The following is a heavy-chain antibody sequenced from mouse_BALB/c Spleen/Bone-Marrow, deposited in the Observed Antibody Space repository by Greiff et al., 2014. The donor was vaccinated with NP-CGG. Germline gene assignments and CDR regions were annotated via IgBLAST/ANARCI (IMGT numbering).Heavy chain of an antibody. CDR1: GFNIKDTY. CDR2: IDPANGNT. Sequence: EVQLQQSGAELVKPGASVKLSCTASGFNIKDTYMHWVKQRPEQGLECIGRIDPANGNTKYDPKFQGKATITADTSSNTAYLQLSSLTSEDTAVYYCARYYYGSSYFDYWGQGTTLTVPS. J-gene: IGHJ2*01. V-gene: IGHV14-3*02. D-gene: IGHD1-1*01. CDR3: ARYYYGSSYFDY.